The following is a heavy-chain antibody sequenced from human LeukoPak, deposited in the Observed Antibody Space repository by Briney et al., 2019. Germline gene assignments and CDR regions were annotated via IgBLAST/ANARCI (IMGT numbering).Heavy chain of an antibody. J-gene: IGHJ4*02. D-gene: IGHD1-26*01. V-gene: IGHV4-61*02. CDR1: GGSISSGSYY. CDR2: IYTSGST. CDR3: ARAPLVGIFDY. Sequence: SETLSLTCTVSGGSISSGSYYWSWIRQPAGKGLEWIGRIYTSGSTNYNPSLKSRVTISVDTSKNQFSLKLSSVTAADTAVYYCARAPLVGIFDYWGQGTLVTVSS.